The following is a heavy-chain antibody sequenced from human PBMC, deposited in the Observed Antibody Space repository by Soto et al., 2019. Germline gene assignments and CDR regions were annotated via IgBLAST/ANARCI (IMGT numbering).Heavy chain of an antibody. CDR1: GGSISSGPYY. V-gene: IGHV4-30-2*01. CDR3: ARYGYTYGLDY. Sequence: QLQLQESGSGLVKPSQTLSLTCAVSGGSISSGPYYWTWIRQPPGKGLEWIGYMYQSGGTRYNPSLKTRVTISLDRSKNQFSLKLSSVTAADTAVYYCARYGYTYGLDYWGQGTRVTVSS. J-gene: IGHJ4*02. D-gene: IGHD5-12*01. CDR2: MYQSGGT.